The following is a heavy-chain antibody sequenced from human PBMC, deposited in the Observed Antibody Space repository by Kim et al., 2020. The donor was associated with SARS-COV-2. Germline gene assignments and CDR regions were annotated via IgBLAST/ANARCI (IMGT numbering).Heavy chain of an antibody. V-gene: IGHV1-18*01. D-gene: IGHD2-2*01. J-gene: IGHJ6*02. Sequence: ASVKVSCKASGYTFTSYGISWVRQAPGQGLEWMGWISAYNGNTNYAQKLQGRVTMTTDTSTSTAYMELRSLRSDDTAVYYCARDQGPDCSSTSCLLRAGRDYYYGMDVWGQGTTVTVSS. CDR2: ISAYNGNT. CDR3: ARDQGPDCSSTSCLLRAGRDYYYGMDV. CDR1: GYTFTSYG.